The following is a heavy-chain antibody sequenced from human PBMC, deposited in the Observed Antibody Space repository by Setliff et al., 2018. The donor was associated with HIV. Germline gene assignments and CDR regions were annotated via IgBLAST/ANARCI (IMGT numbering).Heavy chain of an antibody. D-gene: IGHD1-1*01. CDR3: ARNSQKGIQPLLLAS. CDR2: LYYTGST. J-gene: IGHJ4*02. Sequence: SETLSLTCTVSGGSISTYFWSWVRQAPGKGLEWIGYLYYTGSTSYNPSFRSRVTISVDTAKDQFSLMLDSVTAADTAVYYCARNSQKGIQPLLLASWGPGTLVTVSS. V-gene: IGHV4-59*01. CDR1: GGSISTYF.